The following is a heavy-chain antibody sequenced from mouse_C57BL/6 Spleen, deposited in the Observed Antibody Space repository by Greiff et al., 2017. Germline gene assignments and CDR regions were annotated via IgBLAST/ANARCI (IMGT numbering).Heavy chain of an antibody. CDR1: GYTFTDYE. CDR2: IDPETGGT. J-gene: IGHJ1*03. CDR3: TRSITTVAWYFDV. D-gene: IGHD1-1*01. V-gene: IGHV1-15*01. Sequence: QVQLKQSGAELVRPGASVTLSCKASGYTFTDYEMHWVKQTPVHGLEWIGAIDPETGGTAYNQKFKGKAILTADKSSSTAYMELRSLTSEDSAVYYCTRSITTVAWYFDVWGTGTTVTVSS.